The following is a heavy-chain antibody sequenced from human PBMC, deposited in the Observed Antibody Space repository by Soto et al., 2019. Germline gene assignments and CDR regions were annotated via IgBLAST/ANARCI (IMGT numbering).Heavy chain of an antibody. CDR1: GGSINSASHY. J-gene: IGHJ2*01. D-gene: IGHD6-6*01. CDR3: AREMRHQSDSSHFWYFDV. Sequence: QVHLQESGPGLVKPFQTLSLSCTVSGGSINSASHYWSWIRHSPGKGLEWIGFIYYSGPTFYHPSLKSRVTISIDTSKSQFFLNLTSVTAADTAVYFCAREMRHQSDSSHFWYFDVWGRGTQVTVSS. V-gene: IGHV4-31*03. CDR2: IYYSGPT.